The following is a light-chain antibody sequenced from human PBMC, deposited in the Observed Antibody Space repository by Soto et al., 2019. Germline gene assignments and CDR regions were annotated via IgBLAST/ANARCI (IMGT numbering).Light chain of an antibody. J-gene: IGKJ1*01. CDR3: QQYNTWPWT. CDR2: AAS. CDR1: HSVGSL. V-gene: IGKV3-15*01. Sequence: EIVLTQSPSTLSLSPGDRATLSCRASHSVGSLLAWYQQKPGQAPSLLIYAASTRATGVPDRFSGSGSGAEFTLTISSLQSEDFAIFYCQQYNTWPWTFGQGTKVDIK.